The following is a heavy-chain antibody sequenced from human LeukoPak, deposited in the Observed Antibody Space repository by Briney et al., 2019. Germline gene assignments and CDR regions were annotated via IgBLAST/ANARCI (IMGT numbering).Heavy chain of an antibody. CDR2: IYYSGST. CDR1: GGSISSSSYY. CDR3: AIGSYYYGSGSPNWFDP. Sequence: PSETLSLTCTVSGGSISSSSYYWGWIRQPPGKGLEWMGSIYYSGSTYYNPSLKSRVTISVDTSKNQFSLKLSSVTAAATAVYYCAIGSYYYGSGSPNWFDPWGQGTLVTVSS. J-gene: IGHJ5*02. D-gene: IGHD3-10*01. V-gene: IGHV4-39*01.